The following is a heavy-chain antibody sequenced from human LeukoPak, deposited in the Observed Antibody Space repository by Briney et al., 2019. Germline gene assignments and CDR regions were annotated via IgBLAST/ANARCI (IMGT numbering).Heavy chain of an antibody. CDR2: IIPIFGTA. D-gene: IGHD6-13*01. J-gene: IGHJ6*02. CDR1: GGTFSSYA. Sequence: SVKVSCKASGGTFSSYAISWVRQAPGQGLEWMGGIIPIFGTANYAQKFQGRVTITADESTSTAYMELSSLRSEDTAVYYCATVGAAGTFDYYYGMDVWGQGTTVTVSS. CDR3: ATVGAAGTFDYYYGMDV. V-gene: IGHV1-69*13.